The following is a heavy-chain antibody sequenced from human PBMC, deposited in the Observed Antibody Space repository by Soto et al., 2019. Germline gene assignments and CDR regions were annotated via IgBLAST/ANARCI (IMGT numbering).Heavy chain of an antibody. CDR3: ARDLMDSSSSGYYGMDV. D-gene: IGHD6-6*01. J-gene: IGHJ6*02. V-gene: IGHV3-30-3*01. CDR2: ISYDGSNK. Sequence: QVQLVESGGGVVQPGRSLRLSCAASGFTFSSYAMHWVRQAPGKGLEWVAVISYDGSNKYYADSVKGRFTISRDNSKNXPYLQRNSLRAEDTAVYYCARDLMDSSSSGYYGMDVWGQGTTVTVSS. CDR1: GFTFSSYA.